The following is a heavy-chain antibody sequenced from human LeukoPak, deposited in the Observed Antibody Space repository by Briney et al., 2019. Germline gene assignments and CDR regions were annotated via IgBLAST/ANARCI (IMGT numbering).Heavy chain of an antibody. J-gene: IGHJ4*02. CDR3: AVAARDIVVVPAAFPLEY. V-gene: IGHV5-51*01. Sequence: KCGESLKISCKGSGYSFTSYWIGWVRQMPGKGLEWMGIIYPGDSDTRYSPSFQGQVTISADKSISTAYLQWSSLKASDTAMYYCAVAARDIVVVPAAFPLEYWGQGTLVTVSS. D-gene: IGHD2-2*01. CDR2: IYPGDSDT. CDR1: GYSFTSYW.